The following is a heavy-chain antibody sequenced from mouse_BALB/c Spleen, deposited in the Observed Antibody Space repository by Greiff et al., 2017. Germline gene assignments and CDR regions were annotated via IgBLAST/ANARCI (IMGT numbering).Heavy chain of an antibody. J-gene: IGHJ3*01. Sequence: EVKVVESGGGLVKPGGSLKLSCAASGFTFSDYYMYWVRQTPEKRLEWVATISDGGSYTYYPDSVKGRFTISRDNAKNNLYLQMSSLKSEDTAMYYCARAYDYDEAYWGQGTLVTVSA. CDR1: GFTFSDYY. D-gene: IGHD2-4*01. V-gene: IGHV5-4*02. CDR3: ARAYDYDEAY. CDR2: ISDGGSYT.